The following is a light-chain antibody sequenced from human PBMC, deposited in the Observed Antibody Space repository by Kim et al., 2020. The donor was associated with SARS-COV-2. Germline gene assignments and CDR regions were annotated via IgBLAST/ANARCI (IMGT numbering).Light chain of an antibody. CDR1: QSVSSN. V-gene: IGKV3-15*01. CDR2: GAS. CDR3: QQYNNWPLT. J-gene: IGKJ4*01. Sequence: EIVMTQSPATLSVSPGERATLSCRASQSVSSNLAWYQQKPGQAPRLLIYGASTGATGIPARFSGSGPGTEFTLTISSLQSEDLAVYYCQQYNNWPLTFGGGTKVDIK.